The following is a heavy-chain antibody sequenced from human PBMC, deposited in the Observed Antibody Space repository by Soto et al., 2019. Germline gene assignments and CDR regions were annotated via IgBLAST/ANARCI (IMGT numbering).Heavy chain of an antibody. CDR2: ISYSGNT. CDR1: VGSITTSW. CDR3: ARDEGIPGASQYDY. V-gene: IGHV4-59*01. J-gene: IGHJ4*02. D-gene: IGHD6-13*01. Sequence: PSDTLSLTCTVSVGSITTSWWTWIRRPPGKGLEWIGFISYSGNTNYNPSLESRVTMSVDTSKNQFSLKLSSVTAADTAVYYCARDEGIPGASQYDYWGQGTLVTGLL.